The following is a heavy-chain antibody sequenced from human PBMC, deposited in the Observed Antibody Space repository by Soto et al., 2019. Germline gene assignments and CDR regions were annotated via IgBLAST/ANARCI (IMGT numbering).Heavy chain of an antibody. CDR3: TTVGAAVAGIYYYYYMDV. CDR1: GFTFSNAW. J-gene: IGHJ6*03. V-gene: IGHV3-15*01. D-gene: IGHD6-19*01. CDR2: IKSKTDGGTT. Sequence: GGSLRLSCAASGFTFSNAWMSWVRQAPWKGLEWVGRIKSKTDGGTTDYAAPVKGRFTISRDDSKNTLYLQMNSLKTEDTAVYYCTTVGAAVAGIYYYYYMDVWGKGTTVTVSS.